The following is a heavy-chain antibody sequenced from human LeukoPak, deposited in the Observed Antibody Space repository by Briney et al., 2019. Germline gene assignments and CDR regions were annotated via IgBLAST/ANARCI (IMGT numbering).Heavy chain of an antibody. CDR2: INPNSGGT. V-gene: IGHV1-2*02. CDR3: ARAITMIVVAYFDY. CDR1: GYTFTGYY. D-gene: IGHD3-22*01. J-gene: IGHJ4*02. Sequence: GASVKVSCKASGYTFTGYYMHWVRQAPGQGLEWMGWINPNSGGTNYAQKFQGRVTMTRDTSISTAYMELSRLRSDDTAVYYCARAITMIVVAYFDYWGQGTLVTVSS.